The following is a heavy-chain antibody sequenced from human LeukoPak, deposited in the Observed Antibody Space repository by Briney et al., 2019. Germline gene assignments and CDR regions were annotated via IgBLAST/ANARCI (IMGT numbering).Heavy chain of an antibody. CDR3: ARDLTYNSWYYFDS. J-gene: IGHJ4*02. D-gene: IGHD6-13*01. Sequence: PGGSLRLSCAASGFTFSYYGMHWVRQAPGKGREWVTFIGYDGTDKYYADSVKGRFTISRDNSKNTLSLHMNSLRAEDTAVYYCARDLTYNSWYYFDSWGQGTLVTVSS. CDR1: GFTFSYYG. V-gene: IGHV3-30*02. CDR2: IGYDGTDK.